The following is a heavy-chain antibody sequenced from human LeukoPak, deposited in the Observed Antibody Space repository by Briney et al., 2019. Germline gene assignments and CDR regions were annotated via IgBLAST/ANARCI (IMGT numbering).Heavy chain of an antibody. V-gene: IGHV4-39*01. CDR3: ARHGSGSYFLEPDWFDP. J-gene: IGHJ5*02. CDR2: IYYSGST. CDR1: GGSISSSSYY. D-gene: IGHD3-10*01. Sequence: SETLSLTCTVSGGSISSSSYYWGWIRQPPGKGLEWIGSIYYSGSTYYNPSLKSRVTISVDTSKNQFSLKLSSVTAADTAVYYCARHGSGSYFLEPDWFDPWGQGTLVTVSS.